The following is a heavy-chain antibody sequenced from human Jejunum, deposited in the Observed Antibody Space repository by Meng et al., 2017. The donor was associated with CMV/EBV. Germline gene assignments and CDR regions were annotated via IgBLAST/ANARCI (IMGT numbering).Heavy chain of an antibody. CDR1: GYRFTNYW. Sequence: SCQASGYRFTNYWFGWVRRRPGKGLEWVGIIYPGDSHMRYSPSLEGHVTVSADKSITTVYLHWTSLKASDTAMYYCARHGGSSAGDYWGQGSLVTVSS. J-gene: IGHJ4*01. V-gene: IGHV5-51*01. D-gene: IGHD6-6*01. CDR3: ARHGGSSAGDY. CDR2: IYPGDSHM.